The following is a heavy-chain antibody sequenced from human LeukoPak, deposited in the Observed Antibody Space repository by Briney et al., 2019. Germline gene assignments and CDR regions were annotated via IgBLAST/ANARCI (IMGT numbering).Heavy chain of an antibody. CDR3: ARDYYDSSGFSYLDS. V-gene: IGHV4-59*01. J-gene: IGHJ4*02. CDR2: IFFPRST. D-gene: IGHD3-22*01. CDR1: SGSINNYY. Sequence: SETLSLTCSVSSGSINNYYWNWIRQPPGKGLEWIGYIFFPRSTTYPPSLHPRLPISVDTSKNQFSLNLSSVTAADTAVYYCARDYYDSSGFSYLDSWGRGTLVTVSS.